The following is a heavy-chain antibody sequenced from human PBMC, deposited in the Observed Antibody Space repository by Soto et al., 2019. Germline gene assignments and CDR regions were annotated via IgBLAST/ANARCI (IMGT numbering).Heavy chain of an antibody. CDR3: ARGAYDSSGYYYFLDY. Sequence: GGSLRLSCAASGFTFSSYAMHWVRQAPGKGLEWVAVISYDGSNKYYADSVKGRFTISRDNSKNTLYLQMNSLRAEDTAVYYCARGAYDSSGYYYFLDYWGQGPLVTVYS. CDR1: GFTFSSYA. J-gene: IGHJ4*02. D-gene: IGHD3-22*01. CDR2: ISYDGSNK. V-gene: IGHV3-30-3*01.